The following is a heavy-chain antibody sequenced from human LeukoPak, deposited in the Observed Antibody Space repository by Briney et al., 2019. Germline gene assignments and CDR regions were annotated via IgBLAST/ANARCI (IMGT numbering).Heavy chain of an antibody. CDR2: LKQDGSQK. J-gene: IGHJ4*02. CDR1: GFTFSSYS. Sequence: PGGSLRLSCAASGFTFSSYSMNWVRQAPGRGLEWVASLKQDGSQKYYVDSVKGRFTISRDNAKNSLYLEMNNLRAEDTAVYYCTRMYRNGFDYWGQGTLVTVSS. CDR3: TRMYRNGFDY. V-gene: IGHV3-7*02. D-gene: IGHD1-1*01.